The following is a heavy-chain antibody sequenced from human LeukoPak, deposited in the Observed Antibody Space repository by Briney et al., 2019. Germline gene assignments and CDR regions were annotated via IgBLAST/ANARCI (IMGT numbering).Heavy chain of an antibody. D-gene: IGHD3-10*01. V-gene: IGHV3-30-3*01. CDR3: ASLWAYGLEGLFDL. CDR2: ISSDGSNK. Sequence: PGGSLRLSCAASGFAVSTYGIHWVRQAPGKGLEWVAVISSDGSNKVYADSVKGRFTISIDNSKNTLYLQMNSLRTEDTAVYYCASLWAYGLEGLFDLWGQGTMITVSS. CDR1: GFAVSTYG. J-gene: IGHJ3*01.